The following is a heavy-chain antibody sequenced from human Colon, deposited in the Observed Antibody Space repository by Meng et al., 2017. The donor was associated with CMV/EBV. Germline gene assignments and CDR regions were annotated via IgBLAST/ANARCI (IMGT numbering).Heavy chain of an antibody. CDR2: IFYTGTT. CDR1: GGSISSSSYY. J-gene: IGHJ4*02. Sequence: QLQLRGPGPGLVRPSETLSLTCTVSGGSISSSSYYWAWIRQPPGKGLEWIGSIFYTGTTYYKPSLKSRVTISVDTSKNQFSLKLSSVTAADTAVYYCIRETTGSSSSYWGQGTLVTVSS. CDR3: IRETTGSSSSY. D-gene: IGHD6-6*01. V-gene: IGHV4-39*07.